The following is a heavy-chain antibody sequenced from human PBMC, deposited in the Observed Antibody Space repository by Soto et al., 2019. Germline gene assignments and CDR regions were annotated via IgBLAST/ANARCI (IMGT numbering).Heavy chain of an antibody. Sequence: AWGSRVIQTPRKWLEWVGLIKSQGGGGTAHYAAPVKGRFTISRDDSRNTVYLQMNSLTFEDTAVYYCARDPLGRRGSQYHHHAMDVWGPGTTVTVSS. CDR1: AW. J-gene: IGHJ6*02. CDR3: ARDPLGRRGSQYHHHAMDV. V-gene: IGHV3-15*06. D-gene: IGHD3-3*02. CDR2: IKSQGGGGTA.